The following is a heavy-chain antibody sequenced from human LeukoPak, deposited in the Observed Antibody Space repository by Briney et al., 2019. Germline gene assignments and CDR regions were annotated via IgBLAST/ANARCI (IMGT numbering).Heavy chain of an antibody. CDR3: ARSTVTTSGYFDY. CDR2: ISAYNGNT. D-gene: IGHD4-11*01. CDR1: GYTFADYV. V-gene: IGHV1-18*01. Sequence: GASVKVSCKTSGYTFADYVVGRVRQAPGQGLEWMGWISAYNGNTNYAQKLQGRVTMTTDTSTSTAYMELRSLRSDDTAVYYCARSTVTTSGYFDYWGQGTLVTVSS. J-gene: IGHJ4*02.